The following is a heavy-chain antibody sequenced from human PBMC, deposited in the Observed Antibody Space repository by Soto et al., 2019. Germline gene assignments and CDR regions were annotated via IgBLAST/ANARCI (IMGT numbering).Heavy chain of an antibody. V-gene: IGHV4-59*01. CDR3: ARGFPYCSSTTCYPLVDY. CDR1: GGSISSYF. CDR2: IFDSGST. D-gene: IGHD2-2*01. J-gene: IGHJ4*02. Sequence: PSETLSLTCTVSGGSISSYFCGWIRQPPGNGLEWIGYIFDSGSTNYNPSLQSRVTISVDTSKNQFSLKLTSVTAADTAVYYCARGFPYCSSTTCYPLVDYWGQGTLVTVSS.